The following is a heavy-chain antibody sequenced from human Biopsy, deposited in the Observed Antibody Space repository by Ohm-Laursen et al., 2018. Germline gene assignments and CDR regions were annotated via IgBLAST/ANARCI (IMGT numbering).Heavy chain of an antibody. Sequence: SVKVSCKPSGNTFATHHIHWVRQAPGQGLEWMGVISPSGATTTFSQNFQVRITMTRDTSTGTVYMDLNSLGSEDTAVYYCARSGVGSDGTDSGYYGLDVWGPGATVTVSS. V-gene: IGHV1-46*01. J-gene: IGHJ6*02. CDR3: ARSGVGSDGTDSGYYGLDV. CDR1: GNTFATHH. D-gene: IGHD5-24*01. CDR2: ISPSGATT.